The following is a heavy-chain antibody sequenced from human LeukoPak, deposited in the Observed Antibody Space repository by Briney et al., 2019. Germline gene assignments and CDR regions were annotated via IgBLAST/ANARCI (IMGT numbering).Heavy chain of an antibody. J-gene: IGHJ4*02. V-gene: IGHV1-2*06. CDR1: GYTFTGYY. D-gene: IGHD2-21*02. Sequence: ASVKVSCKASGYTFTGYYMHWVRQAPGQGLEWMGRINPNSGGTNYAQKFQGRVTMTRDTSISTAYMELSRLRSDNTAVYYCARCRFEVVTELDYWGQGTLVTVSS. CDR2: INPNSGGT. CDR3: ARCRFEVVTELDY.